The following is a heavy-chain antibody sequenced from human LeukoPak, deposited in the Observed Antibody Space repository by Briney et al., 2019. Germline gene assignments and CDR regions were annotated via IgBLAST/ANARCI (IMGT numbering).Heavy chain of an antibody. D-gene: IGHD3-10*01. J-gene: IGHJ4*02. CDR2: IRYDGSDK. CDR1: EFTFSSYG. V-gene: IGHV3-30*02. CDR3: ANLPIRGSGSYYTDY. Sequence: HPGGSLRLSCAASEFTFSSYGMHWVRQAPGKGLEWVAFIRYDGSDKYYADSVKGRFTISRDNSKNTLYLQTNSLRAEDTAAYYCANLPIRGSGSYYTDYWGQGTLVTVSS.